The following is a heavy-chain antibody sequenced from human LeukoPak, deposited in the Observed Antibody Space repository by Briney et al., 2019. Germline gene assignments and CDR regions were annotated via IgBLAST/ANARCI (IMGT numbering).Heavy chain of an antibody. CDR2: IYYSGGT. CDR3: ARGRYYYDSSGYWAFDI. CDR1: GGSISSYY. Sequence: SETLSLTCTVSGGSISSYYWSWIRQPPGKGLEWIGYIYYSGGTYYNPSLKSRVTISVDTSKNQFSLKLSSVTAADTAVYYCARGRYYYDSSGYWAFDIWGQGTMVTVSS. J-gene: IGHJ3*02. D-gene: IGHD3-22*01. V-gene: IGHV4-59*04.